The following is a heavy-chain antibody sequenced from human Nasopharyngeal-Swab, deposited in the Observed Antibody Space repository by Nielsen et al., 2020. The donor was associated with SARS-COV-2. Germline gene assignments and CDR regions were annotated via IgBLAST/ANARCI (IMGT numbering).Heavy chain of an antibody. D-gene: IGHD2-2*01. V-gene: IGHV1-3*01. CDR1: GYTFTSYA. J-gene: IGHJ5*02. CDR2: INAGNGNT. Sequence: ASVKVSCKASGYTFTSYAMHWVRQAPGQRLEWMGWINAGNGNTKYSQKFQGRVTITRDTSASTAYMELSSLSSEVTAVYYCARTMVVPAGIRENNWFDPWGQGTLVTVSS. CDR3: ARTMVVPAGIRENNWFDP.